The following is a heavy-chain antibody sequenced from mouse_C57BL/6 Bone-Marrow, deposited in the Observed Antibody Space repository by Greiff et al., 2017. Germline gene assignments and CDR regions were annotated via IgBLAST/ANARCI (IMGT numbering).Heavy chain of an antibody. Sequence: QVQLQQPGAELVKPGASVKMSCKASGYTFTSYWITWVKQRPGQGLEWIGDIYPGSGSTNYNEKFKSKATLTVDTSSSTAYIQLSSLTSGDSAGYYCASGWLLFAYWGQGTTLTVSS. CDR2: IYPGSGST. V-gene: IGHV1-55*01. J-gene: IGHJ2*01. D-gene: IGHD2-3*01. CDR3: ASGWLLFAY. CDR1: GYTFTSYW.